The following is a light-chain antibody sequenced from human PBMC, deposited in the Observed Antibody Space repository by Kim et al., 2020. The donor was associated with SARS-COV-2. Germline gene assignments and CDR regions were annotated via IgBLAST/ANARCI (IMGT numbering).Light chain of an antibody. V-gene: IGKV3-20*01. Sequence: PGERAALTCRASQRVDSSYLAWYQQKPGQVPRLLIYEASTRTPGVPDRFSGSGSGTDFTLTINRLEPEDFAVYYCQQYGDPITFGQGTRLEIK. CDR1: QRVDSSY. CDR3: QQYGDPIT. CDR2: EAS. J-gene: IGKJ5*01.